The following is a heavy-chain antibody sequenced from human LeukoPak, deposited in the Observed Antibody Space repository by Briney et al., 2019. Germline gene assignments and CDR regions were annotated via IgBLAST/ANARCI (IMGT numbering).Heavy chain of an antibody. CDR2: INTNTGNP. D-gene: IGHD2-2*01. CDR3: ARGGGLYRYCSSTSCFDT. CDR1: GYTFTTYP. Sequence: GASVEVSCKASGYTFTTYPINWVRQAPGQGLEWMGWINTNTGNPTYAQGLTGRFVFSLDTSVSTAYLQISSLKAEDTAVYYCARGGGLYRYCSSTSCFDTWGQGTLITVSS. J-gene: IGHJ5*02. V-gene: IGHV7-4-1*02.